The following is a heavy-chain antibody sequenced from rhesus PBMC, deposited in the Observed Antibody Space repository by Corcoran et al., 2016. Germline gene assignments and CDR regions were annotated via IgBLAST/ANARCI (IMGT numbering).Heavy chain of an antibody. D-gene: IGHD3-9*01. CDR3: ARDRGPGAY. CDR2: IYGSGSST. CDR1: GGSISSSY. Sequence: QLQLQESGPGLVKPSETLSVTCAVSGGSISSSYWSWIRQAPGKGLEWIGYIYGSGSSTNYNPSLKSRVILSVDTSKNQLSRKLSSVTTADTAVYYCARDRGPGAYWGQGVLVTVSS. V-gene: IGHV4-169*02. J-gene: IGHJ4*01.